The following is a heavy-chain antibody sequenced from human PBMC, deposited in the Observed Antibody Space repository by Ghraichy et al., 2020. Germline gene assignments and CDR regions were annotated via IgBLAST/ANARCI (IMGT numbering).Heavy chain of an antibody. D-gene: IGHD3-22*01. CDR2: ISAYNGNT. CDR3: ARVAYYDSSGYYYGRDAFDI. CDR1: GYTFTSYG. Sequence: ASVKVSCKASGYTFTSYGISWVRQAPGQGLEWMGWISAYNGNTNYAQKLQGRVTMTTDTSTSTAYMELRSLRSDDTAVYYCARVAYYDSSGYYYGRDAFDIWGQGTMVTVSS. J-gene: IGHJ3*02. V-gene: IGHV1-18*01.